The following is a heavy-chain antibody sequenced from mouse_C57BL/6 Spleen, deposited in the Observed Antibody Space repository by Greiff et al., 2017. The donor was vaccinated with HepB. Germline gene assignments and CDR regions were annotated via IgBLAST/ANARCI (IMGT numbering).Heavy chain of an antibody. CDR1: GYTFTSYG. Sequence: VQLQQSGAELARPGASVKLSCKASGYTFTSYGISWVKQRTGQGLEWIGEIYPRSGNTYYNEKFKGKATLTADKSSSTAYMELRSLTSEDSAVYFCAREHYGSPSYYFDYCGQGTTLTVSS. J-gene: IGHJ2*01. V-gene: IGHV1-81*01. CDR2: IYPRSGNT. CDR3: AREHYGSPSYYFDY. D-gene: IGHD1-1*01.